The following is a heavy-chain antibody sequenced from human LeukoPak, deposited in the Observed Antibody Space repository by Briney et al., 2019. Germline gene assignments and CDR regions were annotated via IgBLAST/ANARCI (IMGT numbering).Heavy chain of an antibody. Sequence: ASVKVSCKVSGYTLTELSMHWVRQAPGKGLEWMGGFDPEDGETIYAQKFQGRVTMTEDTSTDTAYTELSSPRSEDTAVYYCATSPGFVVVPAATGALSYWGQGTLVTVSS. D-gene: IGHD2-2*01. V-gene: IGHV1-24*01. CDR2: FDPEDGET. J-gene: IGHJ4*02. CDR1: GYTLTELS. CDR3: ATSPGFVVVPAATGALSY.